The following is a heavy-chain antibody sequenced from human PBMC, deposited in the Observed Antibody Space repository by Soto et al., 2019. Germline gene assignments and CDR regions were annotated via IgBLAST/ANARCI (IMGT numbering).Heavy chain of an antibody. CDR2: IYYSGST. CDR1: GGSISSGDYY. V-gene: IGHV4-30-4*01. Sequence: SETLSLTCTVSGGSISSGDYYWSWIRQPPGKGLEWIGYIYYSGSTYYNPSLKSRVTILVDTSKNQFSLKLSSVTAADTAVYYCARGSHDNSNYLSNWFDPWGQGTLVTVSS. J-gene: IGHJ5*02. D-gene: IGHD4-4*01. CDR3: ARGSHDNSNYLSNWFDP.